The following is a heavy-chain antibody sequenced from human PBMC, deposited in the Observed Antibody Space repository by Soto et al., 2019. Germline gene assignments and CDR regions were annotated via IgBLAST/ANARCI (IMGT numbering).Heavy chain of an antibody. Sequence: PVGSLRLSCAASGFTFSSYGMHWVRQAPGKGLEWVAVISYDGSNKYYADSVKGRFTISRDNSKNTLYLQMNSLRAEDTAVYYCANSFRPPGGYSYGPPYYWGQGTLVTVSS. CDR2: ISYDGSNK. CDR3: ANSFRPPGGYSYGPPYY. J-gene: IGHJ4*02. V-gene: IGHV3-30*18. D-gene: IGHD5-18*01. CDR1: GFTFSSYG.